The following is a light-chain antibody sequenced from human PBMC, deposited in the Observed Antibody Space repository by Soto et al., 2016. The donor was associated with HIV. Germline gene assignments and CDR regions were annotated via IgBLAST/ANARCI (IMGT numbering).Light chain of an antibody. CDR3: QVWDGSSDVV. J-gene: IGLJ2*01. Sequence: SYVLTQPPLVSVAPGKTARISCGGNNIGSKSVQWYQQKPGQAPVLVVYDDSDRPSGIPERFSGSNSGNTATLTIGRVEAGDEADYYCQVWDGSSDVVFGGGTKMTVL. CDR1: NIGSKS. CDR2: DDS. V-gene: IGLV3-21*03.